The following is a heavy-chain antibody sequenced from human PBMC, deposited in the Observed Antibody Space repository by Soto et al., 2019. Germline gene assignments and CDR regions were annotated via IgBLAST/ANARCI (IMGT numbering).Heavy chain of an antibody. CDR1: GSSISSGDYY. CDR3: ARDPRWLDAFDI. CDR2: IYYSGST. J-gene: IGHJ3*02. D-gene: IGHD3-22*01. Sequence: SETLSITCTVSGSSISSGDYYWSWIRQPPGKGLEWIGYIYYSGSTYYNPSLKSRVTISVDTSKNQFSLKLSSVTAADTAVYYCARDPRWLDAFDIWGQGTMVTVSS. V-gene: IGHV4-30-4*01.